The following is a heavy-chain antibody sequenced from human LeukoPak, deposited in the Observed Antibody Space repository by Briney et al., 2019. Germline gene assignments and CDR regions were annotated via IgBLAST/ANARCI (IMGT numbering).Heavy chain of an antibody. V-gene: IGHV3-23*01. CDR2: IGGSDGNT. D-gene: IGHD5-12*01. CDR1: GFTFSSYA. Sequence: GGSLRLSCAASGFTFSSYAMSWVRQPPGMGLEWVSAIGGSDGNTYYADSVRGRFTISSNNTKNSLYLQINSLRADDTAVYYCAKVQYSDYDMNFDAWGQGTLVTVSS. CDR3: AKVQYSDYDMNFDA. J-gene: IGHJ4*02.